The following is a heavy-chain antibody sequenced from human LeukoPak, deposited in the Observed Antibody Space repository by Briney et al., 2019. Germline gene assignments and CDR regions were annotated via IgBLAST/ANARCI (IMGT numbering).Heavy chain of an antibody. V-gene: IGHV4-4*07. J-gene: IGHJ4*02. Sequence: LETLSLTCNVSGGSISSSYWSWIRQPAGKGLEWIGRIYASGSSNYNPSLKSRVTMSVDTSKNQFSLNLSSVTAADTAVYYCAREGGSSRSLENWGQGTLVTVSS. CDR1: GGSISSSY. D-gene: IGHD1-26*01. CDR2: IYASGSS. CDR3: AREGGSSRSLEN.